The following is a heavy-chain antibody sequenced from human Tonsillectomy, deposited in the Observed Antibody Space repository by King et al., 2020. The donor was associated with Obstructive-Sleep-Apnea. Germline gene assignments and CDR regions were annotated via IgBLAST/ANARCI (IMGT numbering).Heavy chain of an antibody. CDR2: ISGYNRKT. V-gene: IGHV1-18*01. CDR3: ARDVRSWTEDY. CDR1: GFTFTSYG. J-gene: IGHJ4*02. Sequence: VQLVESGAEVREPGASVKVSCKTSGFTFTSYGISWVRQAPGQGLEWMGWISGYNRKTTYAQKFQGRITLTTDKSTTTVYMELRSLTSDDTAIYYCARDVRSWTEDYWGQGTLVTVSS. D-gene: IGHD6-13*01.